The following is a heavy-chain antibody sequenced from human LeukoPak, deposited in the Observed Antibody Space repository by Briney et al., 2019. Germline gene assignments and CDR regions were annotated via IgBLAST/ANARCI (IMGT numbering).Heavy chain of an antibody. CDR1: GFIFSTYS. CDR3: ARADGYSSGYDFDY. Sequence: GGSLRLSCAASGFIFSTYSMNWVRQAPGKGLEWVSSISSGSSYIYYADSVKGRFTISRDNAKNSLYLQMNSLRAEDTAVYYCARADGYSSGYDFDYWGQGTLVTVS. V-gene: IGHV3-21*01. CDR2: ISSGSSYI. J-gene: IGHJ4*02. D-gene: IGHD6-19*01.